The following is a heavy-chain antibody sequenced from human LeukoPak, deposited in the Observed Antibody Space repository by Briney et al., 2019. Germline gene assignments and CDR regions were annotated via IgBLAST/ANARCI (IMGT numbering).Heavy chain of an antibody. V-gene: IGHV4-39*01. CDR3: ARQEGYGGNSATEDY. CDR1: GGSISSGGYY. Sequence: PSETLSLTCAVSGGSISSGGYYWGWIRQPPGKGLEWIGSIYYSGSTYYNPSLKSRVTISVGTSKNQFSLKLSSVTAADTAVYYCARQEGYGGNSATEDYWGQGTLVTVSS. CDR2: IYYSGST. D-gene: IGHD4-23*01. J-gene: IGHJ4*02.